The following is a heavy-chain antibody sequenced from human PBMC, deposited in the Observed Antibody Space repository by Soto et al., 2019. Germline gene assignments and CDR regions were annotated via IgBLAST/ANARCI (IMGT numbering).Heavy chain of an antibody. V-gene: IGHV1-3*01. Sequence: ASVKVSCKASGYTFTTYAMHWVRQAPGQRLEWMGWINAGNGKTKYSQKFQGRVTITRDTSATTAYMELSSLRSEDTAVYYCARAVDDCSTTNCYMIDYWGQGTLVTVS. CDR3: ARAVDDCSTTNCYMIDY. CDR1: GYTFTTYA. CDR2: INAGNGKT. J-gene: IGHJ4*02. D-gene: IGHD2-2*02.